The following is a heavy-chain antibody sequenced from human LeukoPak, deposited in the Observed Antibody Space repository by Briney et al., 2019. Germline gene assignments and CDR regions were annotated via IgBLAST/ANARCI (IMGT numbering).Heavy chain of an antibody. CDR3: TRDRSGYYYNWFDP. D-gene: IGHD3-22*01. J-gene: IGHJ5*02. CDR2: IRSKAYGGTT. Sequence: GGSLRLSCTASGFTFGDYTMNWVRQAPGKGLEWVGLIRSKAYGGTTEYAASVKGRFTISRDDSKTIAYLQMNSLKTEDTALYYCTRDRSGYYYNWFDPWGQGTLVTVSS. CDR1: GFTFGDYT. V-gene: IGHV3-49*04.